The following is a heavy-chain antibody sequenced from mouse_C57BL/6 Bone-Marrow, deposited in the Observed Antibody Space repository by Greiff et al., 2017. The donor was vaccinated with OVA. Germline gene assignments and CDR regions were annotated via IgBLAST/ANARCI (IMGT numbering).Heavy chain of an antibody. J-gene: IGHJ2*01. CDR3: ARSGLGWDIDY. CDR2: INPYNGGT. D-gene: IGHD4-1*01. Sequence: EVHLVESGPVLVKPGASVKMSCKASGYTFTDYYMNWVKQSHGKSLEWIGVINPYNGGTSYNQKFKGKATLTVDKSSSTAYMELNSLTSEDSAVYYCARSGLGWDIDYWGQGTTLTVSS. V-gene: IGHV1-19*01. CDR1: GYTFTDYY.